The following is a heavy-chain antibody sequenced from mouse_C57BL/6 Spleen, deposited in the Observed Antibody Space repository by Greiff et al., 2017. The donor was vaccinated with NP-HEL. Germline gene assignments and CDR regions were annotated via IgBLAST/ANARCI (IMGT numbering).Heavy chain of an antibody. CDR2: IDPEDGET. CDR1: GFNIKDYY. Sequence: EVQLQQSGAELVKPGASVKLSCTASGFNIKDYYMHWVKQRTEQGLEWIGRIDPEDGETKYAPKFPGKANITADTSSNNAYLQLSSLTSEDTAVYYCARSQLGPYAMDYLGQGTSVTGSS. D-gene: IGHD3-1*01. CDR3: ARSQLGPYAMDY. J-gene: IGHJ4*01. V-gene: IGHV14-2*01.